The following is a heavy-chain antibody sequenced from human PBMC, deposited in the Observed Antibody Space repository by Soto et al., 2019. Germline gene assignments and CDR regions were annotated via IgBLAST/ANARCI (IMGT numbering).Heavy chain of an antibody. CDR2: INRDGSEK. J-gene: IGHJ4*02. CDR3: AREGSTGCHFDY. V-gene: IGHV3-7*01. D-gene: IGHD2-2*01. Sequence: GGSLRLSCAASGFTFRSYWMSWVRQAPGKGLEWVANINRDGSEKYYVDSVKGRFTISRDNADNSLYLHMNSLRAEDTAVYYCAREGSTGCHFDYWGQGTLVTVSS. CDR1: GFTFRSYW.